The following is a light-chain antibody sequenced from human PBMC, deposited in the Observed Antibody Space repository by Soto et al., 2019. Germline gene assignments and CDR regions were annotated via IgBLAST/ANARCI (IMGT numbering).Light chain of an antibody. J-gene: IGKJ2*01. CDR3: QQYNSYSYT. V-gene: IGKV1D-16*01. CDR2: AAS. Sequence: DIQVTAYISSVAVSVGDRVTSTCRASQGISRWLAWYQQKPGKAPKLLISAASTLQSGVPSRFRGSGSGTGFTLTISSLQPDDFATYYCQQYNSYSYTFGQGTKV. CDR1: QGISRW.